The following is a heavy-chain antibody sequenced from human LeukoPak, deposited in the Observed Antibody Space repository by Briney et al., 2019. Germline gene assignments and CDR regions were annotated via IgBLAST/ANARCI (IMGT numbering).Heavy chain of an antibody. CDR3: ARGVCIVAAQYGY. CDR2: IYYSGTT. D-gene: IGHD6-13*01. CDR1: GGSISSYY. V-gene: IGHV4-59*01. Sequence: PSETLSLTCTVSGGSISSYYWSWIRQPPGKGLEWIGYIYYSGTTNYNPSLKSRVTISVDTSKNQFSLKLSSVTAADTAVYYCARGVCIVAAQYGYWGQGTLVTVSS. J-gene: IGHJ4*02.